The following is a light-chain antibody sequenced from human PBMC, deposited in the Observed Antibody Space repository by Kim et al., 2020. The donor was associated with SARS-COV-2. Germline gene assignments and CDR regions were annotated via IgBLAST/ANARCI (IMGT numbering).Light chain of an antibody. J-gene: IGKJ1*01. Sequence: ASVGDRITITCRASQSISSYLNWYQQKPGKAPKLLIYAASSLQSGVPSRFSGSGSGTDFTLTISSLQPEDFATYYCQQSYSTPRTFGQGTKVDIK. V-gene: IGKV1-39*01. CDR3: QQSYSTPRT. CDR2: AAS. CDR1: QSISSY.